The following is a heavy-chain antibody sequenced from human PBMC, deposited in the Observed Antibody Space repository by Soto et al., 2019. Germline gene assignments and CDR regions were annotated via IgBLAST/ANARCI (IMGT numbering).Heavy chain of an antibody. CDR3: AKGSRMWTPDY. V-gene: IGHV1-3*01. CDR2: IAPGNGNT. D-gene: IGHD2-21*01. Sequence: ASVKVSCKASGYTFTDYAIHWVRQAPGQRLEWMGWIAPGNGNTKYSQNFQGRVTTTRDTSATTAYMELSSLRSEDTAVYYCAKGSRMWTPDYWGQGTLVTVSS. J-gene: IGHJ4*02. CDR1: GYTFTDYA.